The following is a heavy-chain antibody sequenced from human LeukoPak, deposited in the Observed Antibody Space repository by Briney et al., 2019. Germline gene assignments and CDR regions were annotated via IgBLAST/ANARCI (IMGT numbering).Heavy chain of an antibody. CDR2: TYYRSKWYN. Sequence: SQTLSLTCAISGDSVSSNSAAWNWIRQSPSRGLEWLGRTYYRSKWYNDYAVSVKSRITINPDTSKNQFSLQLNSVTPEDTAVYYCARLRYDFWSGSVWFDPWGQETLVTVSS. CDR1: GDSVSSNSAA. J-gene: IGHJ5*02. CDR3: ARLRYDFWSGSVWFDP. V-gene: IGHV6-1*01. D-gene: IGHD3-3*01.